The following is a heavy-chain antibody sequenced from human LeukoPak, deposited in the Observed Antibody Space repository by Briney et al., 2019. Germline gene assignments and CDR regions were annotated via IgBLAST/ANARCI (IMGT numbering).Heavy chain of an antibody. V-gene: IGHV4-34*01. J-gene: IGHJ5*02. D-gene: IGHD3-10*01. Sequence: PSETLSLTCAVYGGSFSGYYWSWIRQPPGKGLEWIGEINHSGSTYYNPSLKSRVTISVDTSKNQFPLKLSSVTAADTAVYYCATSYYGSGSYTSNWFDPWGQGTLVTVSS. CDR3: ATSYYGSGSYTSNWFDP. CDR2: INHSGST. CDR1: GGSFSGYY.